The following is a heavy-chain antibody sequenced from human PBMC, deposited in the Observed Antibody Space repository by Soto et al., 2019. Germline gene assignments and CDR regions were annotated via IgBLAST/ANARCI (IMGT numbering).Heavy chain of an antibody. CDR2: TSGSGGST. J-gene: IGHJ3*02. Sequence: GGSLRLSCAASGFTFSSYAMSWVRQAPGKGLEWVSATSGSGGSTYYADSVKGRFSISRDNSKNTLYLQMNSLRVEDTAIYYCAKDIQGRGATTGDDAFDIWGQGTMVTVSS. V-gene: IGHV3-23*01. CDR1: GFTFSSYA. CDR3: AKDIQGRGATTGDDAFDI. D-gene: IGHD1-1*01.